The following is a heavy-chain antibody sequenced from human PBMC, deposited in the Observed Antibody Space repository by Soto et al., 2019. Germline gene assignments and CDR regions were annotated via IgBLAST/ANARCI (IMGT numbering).Heavy chain of an antibody. CDR2: ISYDGNNK. V-gene: IGHV3-30-3*01. CDR1: GFILSTYA. J-gene: IGHJ6*02. CDR3: ARAGCDGGSCYTLVGLRYGMDV. Sequence: QVQLVESGGGVVQPGRSLRLSCAASGFILSTYAMYWVRQAPGKGLEWVAVISYDGNNKYYADSVKGRFTISRDNSKKTLYLQMNRLRAEDTAVYYCARAGCDGGSCYTLVGLRYGMDVWGQGTTVTVSS. D-gene: IGHD2-15*01.